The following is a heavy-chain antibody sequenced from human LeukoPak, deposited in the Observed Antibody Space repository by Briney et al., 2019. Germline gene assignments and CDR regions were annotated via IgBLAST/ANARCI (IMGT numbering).Heavy chain of an antibody. CDR1: GFTFSSYA. CDR3: ALAGTADCSGGSCYIDY. D-gene: IGHD2-15*01. J-gene: IGHJ4*02. V-gene: IGHV3-23*01. CDR2: ISGSGGST. Sequence: GGSLRLSCAASGFTFSSYAMSWVRQAPGKELEWVSAISGSGGSTYYADSVKGRFTISRDNSKNTLYLQMNSLRAEDTAVYYCALAGTADCSGGSCYIDYWGQGTLVTVSS.